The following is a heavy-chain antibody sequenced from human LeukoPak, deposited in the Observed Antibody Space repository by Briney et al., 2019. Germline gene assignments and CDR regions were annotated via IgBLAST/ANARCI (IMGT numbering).Heavy chain of an antibody. J-gene: IGHJ4*02. CDR1: GGSINNGDY. V-gene: IGHV4-31*03. D-gene: IGHD6-25*01. Sequence: SQTLSLTCTVSGGSINNGDYWSWIRQHPGKGLEWIGYIYYSGSSYYNPSLRSRVTISVDTSKNHFSLKLSSVTAADTAVYYCARGSESSSTIDYWGQGTLVTVSS. CDR2: IYYSGSS. CDR3: ARGSESSSTIDY.